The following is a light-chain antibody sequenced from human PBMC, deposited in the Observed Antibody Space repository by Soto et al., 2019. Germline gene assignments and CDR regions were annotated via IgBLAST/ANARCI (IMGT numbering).Light chain of an antibody. CDR3: QQYNNRPQT. V-gene: IGKV3-15*01. Sequence: EIVMTQSPATLSVSPGERATLSCRASQSVSSNLAWYHQKPGHAPRPLIYGSSTRATGIPARLSGSGSATEFTLTISSLQSEDFAVYSCQQYNNRPQTLGQGTKVDIK. CDR2: GSS. J-gene: IGKJ1*01. CDR1: QSVSSN.